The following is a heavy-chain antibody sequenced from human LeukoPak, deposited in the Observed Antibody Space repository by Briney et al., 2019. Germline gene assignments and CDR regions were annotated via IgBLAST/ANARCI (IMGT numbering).Heavy chain of an antibody. CDR1: GFTFRSYA. D-gene: IGHD3-9*01. V-gene: IGHV3-21*01. J-gene: IGHJ4*02. Sequence: GGSLRLSCAAPGFTFRSYAMSWVRQPPGKGLEWVSSITASSTAIYSADSVKGRFTISRDNAKNFLYLQMNSLRAEDTAVYYCARTYYDILTGYNPYFDYWGQGILVTVSS. CDR2: ITASSTAI. CDR3: ARTYYDILTGYNPYFDY.